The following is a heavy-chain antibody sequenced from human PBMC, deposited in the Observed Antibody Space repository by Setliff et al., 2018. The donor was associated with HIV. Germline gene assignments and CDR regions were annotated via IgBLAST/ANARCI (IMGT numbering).Heavy chain of an antibody. CDR2: VSAYNANT. Sequence: GASVKVSCKASGYTYTNYAISWVRQAPGQGLEWMGYVSAYNANTNYAQNFRGRVTMTTDTSTTTVSMELRSLRADDTALYYCARTIPLAGSDMDLWGKGTTVTVSS. CDR1: GYTYTNYA. D-gene: IGHD6-19*01. V-gene: IGHV1-18*01. J-gene: IGHJ6*03. CDR3: ARTIPLAGSDMDL.